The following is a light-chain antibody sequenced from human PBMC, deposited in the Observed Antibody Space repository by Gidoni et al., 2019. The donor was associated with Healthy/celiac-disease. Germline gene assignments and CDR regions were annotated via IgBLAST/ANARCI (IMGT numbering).Light chain of an antibody. V-gene: IGKV1-39*01. Sequence: DIQMTQSPSSLSASVGDRVTITCRASQSISSYLNWYQQKPGKAPKLLIYAASSLQSGVPSRFSGRGSGTDFTLTISSLQPEDFATYYCQQRYSTLTFGGGTKVEIK. CDR3: QQRYSTLT. CDR1: QSISSY. CDR2: AAS. J-gene: IGKJ4*01.